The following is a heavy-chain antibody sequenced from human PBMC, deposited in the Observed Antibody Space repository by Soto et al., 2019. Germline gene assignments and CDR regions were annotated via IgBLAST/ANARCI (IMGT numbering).Heavy chain of an antibody. J-gene: IGHJ4*02. CDR3: ASYYDSSGYYFLDY. V-gene: IGHV3-23*01. D-gene: IGHD3-22*01. Sequence: GGSLRLSCAASGFTFSSYAMSWVRQAPGEGLEWVSAISGSGGSTYYADSVKGRFTISRDNSKNTLYLQMNSLRAEDTAVYYCASYYDSSGYYFLDYWGQGTLVTVSS. CDR1: GFTFSSYA. CDR2: ISGSGGST.